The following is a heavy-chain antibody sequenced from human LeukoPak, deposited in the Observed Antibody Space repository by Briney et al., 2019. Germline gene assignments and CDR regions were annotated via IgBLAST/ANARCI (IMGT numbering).Heavy chain of an antibody. J-gene: IGHJ4*02. CDR1: GSSISRGFSY. V-gene: IGHV4-61*02. CDR3: ARLDGSGTRGILDY. CDR2: SYTSGST. D-gene: IGHD3-10*01. Sequence: PSETLSLTCTVSGSSISRGFSYWTWIRQPAGTGLEWIGRSYTSGSTNYNPSLKSRLTISLDTFKNQFSLRLSSVTAADTAVYYCARLDGSGTRGILDYWGQGTLVTVSS.